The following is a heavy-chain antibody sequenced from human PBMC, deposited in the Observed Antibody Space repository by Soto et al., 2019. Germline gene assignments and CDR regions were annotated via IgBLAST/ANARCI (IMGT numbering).Heavy chain of an antibody. V-gene: IGHV4-59*11. J-gene: IGHJ4*02. Sequence: QVQLQESGPGLVKPSETLSLTCTVSGGSISGHYWSWIRQPPGMGLEWIGYIYYSGNTNYNPSLQSRLTISVDTSKNQFSLKLRSVTAADTAVYYCARGGWYEDHWGQGILVTVSS. CDR1: GGSISGHY. CDR3: ARGGWYEDH. CDR2: IYYSGNT. D-gene: IGHD6-19*01.